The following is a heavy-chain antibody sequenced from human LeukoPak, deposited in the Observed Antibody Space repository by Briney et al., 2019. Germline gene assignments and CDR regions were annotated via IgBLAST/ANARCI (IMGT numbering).Heavy chain of an antibody. CDR2: IKKDGSQT. V-gene: IGHV3-7*03. Sequence: GGSLRLSCAASGFIFSNYWMTWVRQAPGKGLQWVATIKKDGSQTYYLDSVKGRFSISRDNAKNSLLLQINSLRAEDTAVYYCARDPYYSKFDYWGQGTLVTVSS. D-gene: IGHD1-26*01. J-gene: IGHJ4*02. CDR3: ARDPYYSKFDY. CDR1: GFIFSNYW.